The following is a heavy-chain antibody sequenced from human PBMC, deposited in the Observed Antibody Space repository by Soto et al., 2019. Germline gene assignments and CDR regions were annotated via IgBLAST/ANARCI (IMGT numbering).Heavy chain of an antibody. CDR3: GRGRGGSCYSGAGVLEY. CDR1: GGTFSSYA. V-gene: IGHV1-69*12. Sequence: QVQLVQSGAEVKKPGSSVKVSCKASGGTFSSYAISWVRQAPGQGLEWMGGLIPIFGTANYAQKFQGRVTSTAEATTSTAYIELSRLRAEATAVCYCGRGRGGSCYSGAGVLEYWGQGTLVIVAS. D-gene: IGHD2-15*01. J-gene: IGHJ4*02. CDR2: LIPIFGTA.